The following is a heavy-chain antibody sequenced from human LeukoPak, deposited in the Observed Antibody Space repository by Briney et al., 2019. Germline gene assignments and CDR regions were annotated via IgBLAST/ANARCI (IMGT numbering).Heavy chain of an antibody. CDR1: GFTFSSYA. D-gene: IGHD3-10*01. CDR2: ISYDGSNK. Sequence: GGSLRLSCAASGFTFSSYAMSWVRQAPGKGLEWVAVISYDGSNKYYADSVKGRFTISRDNSKNTLYLQMNSLRAEDTAVYYCAKDIWFGESAVDYWGQGTLVTVSS. J-gene: IGHJ4*02. CDR3: AKDIWFGESAVDY. V-gene: IGHV3-30*18.